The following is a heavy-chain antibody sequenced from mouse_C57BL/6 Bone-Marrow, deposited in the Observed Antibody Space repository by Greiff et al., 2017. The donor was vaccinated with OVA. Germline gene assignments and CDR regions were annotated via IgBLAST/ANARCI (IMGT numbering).Heavy chain of an antibody. CDR3: ARGGNYSYYFDY. V-gene: IGHV1-69*01. CDR1: GYTFTSYW. D-gene: IGHD2-1*01. Sequence: QVQLQQPGAELVMPGASVKLSCKASGYTFTSYWMHWVKQRPGQGLEWIGEIDPSDSYTNYNQKFKGKSPLTVDKSSSTAYMQLSSLTSEDSAVYYCARGGNYSYYFDYWGQGTTLTVSS. J-gene: IGHJ2*01. CDR2: IDPSDSYT.